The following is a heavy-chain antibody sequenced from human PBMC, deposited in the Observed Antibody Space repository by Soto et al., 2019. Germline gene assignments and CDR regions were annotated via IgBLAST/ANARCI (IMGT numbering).Heavy chain of an antibody. J-gene: IGHJ4*02. CDR1: GYTFTSYY. D-gene: IGHD4-17*01. Sequence: ASVKVSGKASGYTFTSYYIHWVRQAPGQGLEWMGIINPSGGSTSYAQKFQGRVTMTRDTSTSTVYVELSSLRSEDTAVYYCARDYHDYGDYGGYWGQGTLVTVSS. V-gene: IGHV1-46*01. CDR3: ARDYHDYGDYGGY. CDR2: INPSGGST.